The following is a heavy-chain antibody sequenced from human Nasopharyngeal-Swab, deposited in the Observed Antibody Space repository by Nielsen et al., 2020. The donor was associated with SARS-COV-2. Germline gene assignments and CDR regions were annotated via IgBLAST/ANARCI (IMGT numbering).Heavy chain of an antibody. Sequence: SETLSLTCTVSGGAISSYYWSWIRQPPGKGLEWIGYIYYSGSTNYNTSLKSRVTISVDTSKNQFSLKLTSVPAADTAVYYCARPGGSGDPYWYFDLWGRGTLVTVSS. CDR2: IYYSGST. J-gene: IGHJ2*01. CDR1: GGAISSYY. CDR3: ARPGGSGDPYWYFDL. V-gene: IGHV4-59*01. D-gene: IGHD3-16*01.